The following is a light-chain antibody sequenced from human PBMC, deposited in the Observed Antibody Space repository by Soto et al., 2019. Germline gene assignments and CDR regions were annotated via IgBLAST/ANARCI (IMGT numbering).Light chain of an antibody. CDR3: QQYGSSGT. V-gene: IGKV3-20*01. CDR1: QSVSNNY. CDR2: GAS. J-gene: IGKJ1*01. Sequence: EIVLTNSPGTLSLSPGEIATLSCRASQSVSNNYLAWYQQKPVQAPRLLIYGASNRATGIPDRFSGSGSGTDFTLTISRLEPEDFAVYYCQQYGSSGTFGQGTKVDIK.